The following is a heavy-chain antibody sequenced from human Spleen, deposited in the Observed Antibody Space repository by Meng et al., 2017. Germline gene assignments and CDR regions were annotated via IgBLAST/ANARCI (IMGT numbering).Heavy chain of an antibody. D-gene: IGHD3-3*01. J-gene: IGHJ6*02. V-gene: IGHV3-21*01. Sequence: GESLKISCAASGFTFSSYSMNWVRQAPGKGLQLVSSISTGSISIYYADSVKGRLTISRDNAKNSLYLQMNRLRDEDTAVYYCARFDFWSGYNAGSPFYYYGLDGWGLGSTVTVSS. CDR2: ISTGSISI. CDR3: ARFDFWSGYNAGSPFYYYGLDG. CDR1: GFTFSSYS.